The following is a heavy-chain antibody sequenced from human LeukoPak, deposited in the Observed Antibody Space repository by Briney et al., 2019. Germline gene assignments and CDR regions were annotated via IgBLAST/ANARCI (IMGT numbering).Heavy chain of an antibody. V-gene: IGHV4-4*07. CDR2: IHSSGIT. Sequence: SETLSLTCAVSGGSIVNYYWSWIRQPAGKGLEWIGRIHSSGITNYNPSLKSRVTMSVDTSTNHFSLKLTSVTAADTAVYFCARDPRYDYGDYGFDYWGQGTLVTVSS. CDR1: GGSIVNYY. J-gene: IGHJ4*02. D-gene: IGHD4-17*01. CDR3: ARDPRYDYGDYGFDY.